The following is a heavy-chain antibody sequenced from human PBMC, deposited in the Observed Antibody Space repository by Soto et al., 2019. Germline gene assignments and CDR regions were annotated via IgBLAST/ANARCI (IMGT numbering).Heavy chain of an antibody. CDR2: IYYSGST. CDR1: GGTISSYY. CDR3: ARDKITGLFDY. Sequence: SETLALTFTLSGGTISSYYWSWIRQPPGKGLEWIGYIYYSGSTNYNPSLKSRVTISVDTSKNQFSLKLTSVTAADTAVYYCARDKITGLFDYWGQGTQVTVS. D-gene: IGHD2-8*02. V-gene: IGHV4-59*12. J-gene: IGHJ4*02.